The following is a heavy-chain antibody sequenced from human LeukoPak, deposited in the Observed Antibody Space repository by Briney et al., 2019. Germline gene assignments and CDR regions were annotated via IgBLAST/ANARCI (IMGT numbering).Heavy chain of an antibody. CDR1: GGSVSSYY. Sequence: LSLTCTVSGGSVSSYYWSWIRQAPGKGLEWVSYISSSGSTIYYADSVKGRFTISRDNAKNSLYLQMNSLRAEDTAVYYCARDHDAFDIWGQGTMVAVSS. V-gene: IGHV3-11*01. CDR3: ARDHDAFDI. J-gene: IGHJ3*02. CDR2: ISSSGSTI.